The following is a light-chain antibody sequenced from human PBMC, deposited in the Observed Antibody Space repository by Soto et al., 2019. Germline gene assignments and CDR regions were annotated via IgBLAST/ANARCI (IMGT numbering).Light chain of an antibody. CDR3: QHYNAYSRT. Sequence: DIQMTQSPSTLSASIGDRVTITCRVSQSIDTSLAWYQQKPGKAPKLLIYKASSLQSGVPSRFSGSGSGTEFTLTISSLQPDDFATYSCQHYNAYSRTFGQGTKVEVK. CDR1: QSIDTS. V-gene: IGKV1-5*03. J-gene: IGKJ1*01. CDR2: KAS.